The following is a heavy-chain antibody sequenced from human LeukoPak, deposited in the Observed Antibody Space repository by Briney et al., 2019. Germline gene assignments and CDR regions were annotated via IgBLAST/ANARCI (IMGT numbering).Heavy chain of an antibody. CDR1: ADSFSSHY. CDR3: ARDLVTVTKGFDI. V-gene: IGHV4-59*11. CDR2: ISYIGST. J-gene: IGHJ3*02. D-gene: IGHD4-17*01. Sequence: SETLSLTCAVSADSFSSHYWTWIRQPPGKGLEWIGYISYIGSTNYNPSLKSRVTISIDTSKNQFSLKLSYVNAADTAVYYCARDLVTVTKGFDIWGQGTMVSVSS.